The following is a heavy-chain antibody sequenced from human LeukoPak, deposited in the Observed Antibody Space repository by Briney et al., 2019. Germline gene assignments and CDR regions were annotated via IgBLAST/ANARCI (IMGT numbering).Heavy chain of an antibody. CDR2: IYYTGSS. CDR3: ARDCSGGSCFSGPFEY. CDR1: GGSISYSSYY. V-gene: IGHV4-39*02. D-gene: IGHD2-15*01. Sequence: PSETLSLTCTVSGGSISYSSYYWGWIRQPPGKGLEWIGSIYYTGSSYYNPSLKSRVTISVDTSKNQFSLKLRSVTAADTAVYYCARDCSGGSCFSGPFEYWGQGTLVTVSS. J-gene: IGHJ4*02.